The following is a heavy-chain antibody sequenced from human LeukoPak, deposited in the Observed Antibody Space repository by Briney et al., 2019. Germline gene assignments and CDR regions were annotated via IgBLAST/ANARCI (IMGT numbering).Heavy chain of an antibody. CDR1: GFTFSSYA. V-gene: IGHV3-30-3*01. CDR2: ISYDGSNK. CDR3: ARSYQDVGVMVNTFDY. Sequence: GGSLRLSCAASGFTFSSYAMHWVRRAPGKGLEWVAVISYDGSNKYYADSVKGRFTISRDNSKNTLYLQMNSLRAEDTAVYYCARSYQDVGVMVNTFDYWGQGTLVTVSS. D-gene: IGHD3-22*01. J-gene: IGHJ4*02.